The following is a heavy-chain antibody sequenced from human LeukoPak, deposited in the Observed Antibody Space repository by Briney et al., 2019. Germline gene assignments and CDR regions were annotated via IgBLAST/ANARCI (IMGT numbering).Heavy chain of an antibody. Sequence: PSETLSLTCIVSGGSMRSASYYWAWIRQPPGKGLEWIGTIYYDGSTSHYTPSLKSRVTMFVDTAKNHFSLNLSSVTAADTAVCYWAGRGGGVALDYWGQGMLVTVSS. V-gene: IGHV4-39*01. D-gene: IGHD2-8*01. J-gene: IGHJ4*02. CDR2: IYYDGST. CDR1: GGSMRSASYY. CDR3: AGRGGGVALDY.